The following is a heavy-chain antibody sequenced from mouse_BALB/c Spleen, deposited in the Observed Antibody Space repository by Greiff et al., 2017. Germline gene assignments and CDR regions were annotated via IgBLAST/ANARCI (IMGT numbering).Heavy chain of an antibody. CDR1: GFNIKDTY. V-gene: IGHV14-3*02. Sequence: EVKLQESGAELVKPGASVKLSCTASGFNIKDTYMHWVKQRPEQGLEWIGRIDPANGNTKYDPKFQGKATITADTSSNTAYLQLSSLTSEDTAVYYCARSEVAYFDYWGQGTTLTVSS. CDR2: IDPANGNT. CDR3: ARSEVAYFDY. J-gene: IGHJ2*01.